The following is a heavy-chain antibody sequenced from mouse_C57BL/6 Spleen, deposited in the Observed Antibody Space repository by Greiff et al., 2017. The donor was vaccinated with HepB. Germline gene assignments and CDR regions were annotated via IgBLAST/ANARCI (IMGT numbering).Heavy chain of an antibody. J-gene: IGHJ2*01. V-gene: IGHV5-6*02. CDR1: GFTFSSYG. D-gene: IGHD2-4*01. CDR3: ARRGIYDYDDY. CDR2: ISSGGSYT. Sequence: EVMLVESGGDLVKPGGFLKLSCAASGFTFSSYGMSWVRQTPDKRLEWVATISSGGSYTYYPDSVKGRFTISRDNAKNTLYLQMSSLKSEDTAMYYCARRGIYDYDDYWGQGTTLTVSS.